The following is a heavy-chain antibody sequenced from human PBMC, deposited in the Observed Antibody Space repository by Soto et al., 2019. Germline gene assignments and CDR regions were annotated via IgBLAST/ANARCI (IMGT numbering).Heavy chain of an antibody. Sequence: VASVKVSCXASGYTFTSYGISWVRQAPGQGLEWMGLISAYNGNTNYAQKLQGRVTITTDTSTSTAYMELRSLRSDDTAVYYCAGGSSGRNFDYWGQGSLVTVSS. D-gene: IGHD6-19*01. CDR2: ISAYNGNT. CDR1: GYTFTSYG. V-gene: IGHV1-18*01. J-gene: IGHJ4*02. CDR3: AGGSSGRNFDY.